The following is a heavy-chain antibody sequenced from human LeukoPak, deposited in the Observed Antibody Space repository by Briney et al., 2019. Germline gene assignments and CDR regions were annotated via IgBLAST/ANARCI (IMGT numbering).Heavy chain of an antibody. D-gene: IGHD3-10*01. CDR1: GFTFSSYA. V-gene: IGHV3-23*01. CDR2: ISGSGGST. J-gene: IGHJ4*02. CDR3: AKGLWFGSYPDY. Sequence: AGGSLRLSCAASGFTFSSYAMSWVRQAPGKGLEWVSAISGSGGSTYYADSVKGRFTISRDNSKNTLYLQMNSLRAEDTAVYYCAKGLWFGSYPDYWGQGTLVTASS.